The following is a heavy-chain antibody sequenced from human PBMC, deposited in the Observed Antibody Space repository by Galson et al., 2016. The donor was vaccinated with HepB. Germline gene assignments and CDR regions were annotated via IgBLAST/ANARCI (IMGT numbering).Heavy chain of an antibody. CDR3: AKDRTPFAFLWFGEFDY. Sequence: SLRLSCAASGSTFSSYGLHWVRQAPGKGLEWVAVISYDGSNKFYADSVKGRFTISRDNSKNTLYLQMNSLRAEDTAVYYCAKDRTPFAFLWFGEFDYWGQGTLVTASS. J-gene: IGHJ4*02. CDR2: ISYDGSNK. CDR1: GSTFSSYG. D-gene: IGHD3-10*01. V-gene: IGHV3-30*18.